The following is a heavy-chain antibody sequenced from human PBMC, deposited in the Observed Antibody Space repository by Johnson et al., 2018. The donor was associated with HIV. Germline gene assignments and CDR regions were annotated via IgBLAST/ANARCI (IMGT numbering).Heavy chain of an antibody. CDR2: IYSGGST. D-gene: IGHD5-18*01. V-gene: IGHV3-53*01. CDR1: GFTVR. CDR3: ARAPWAGYSYGFLD. J-gene: IGHJ3*01. Sequence: VQLVESGGGLIQPGGSLRLSCVASGFTVRKGLEWVSVIYSGGSTYYADSVKGRYTISRDNSKNTLYLQMTSRRAEDTDVYYCARAPWAGYSYGFLDWGQGTMVTVSS.